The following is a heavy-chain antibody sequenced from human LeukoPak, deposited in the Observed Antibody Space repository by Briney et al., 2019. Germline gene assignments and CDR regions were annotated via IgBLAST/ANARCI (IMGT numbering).Heavy chain of an antibody. CDR1: GGSISSYY. Sequence: SETLSLTCTVSGGSISSYYWSWIRQPPGEGLEWIGYISNSGSTNYNPSLKSRVTISVDTSKNQFSLKLNSVTAADTAVYYCARDWSGYYGSGRNYYYYYGMDVWGQGTTVTVSS. CDR2: ISNSGST. CDR3: ARDWSGYYGSGRNYYYYYGMDV. D-gene: IGHD3-10*01. V-gene: IGHV4-59*01. J-gene: IGHJ6*02.